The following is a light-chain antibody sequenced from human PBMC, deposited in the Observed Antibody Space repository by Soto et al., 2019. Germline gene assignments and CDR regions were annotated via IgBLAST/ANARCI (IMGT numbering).Light chain of an antibody. CDR2: EVN. V-gene: IGLV2-8*01. Sequence: QSALTQPPSASGSLGQSVTISCTGTSSDIGTYDYVSWYQQHPGKAPKLMIYEVNKRPSGVPDRFSGSKSGNTASLTVSGLQAEDEGDYYCSSYASGNNLVFGGGTKLTVL. CDR3: SSYASGNNLV. J-gene: IGLJ2*01. CDR1: SSDIGTYDY.